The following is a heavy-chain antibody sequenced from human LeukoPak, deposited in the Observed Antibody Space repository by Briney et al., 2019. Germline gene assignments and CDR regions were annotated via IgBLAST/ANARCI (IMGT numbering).Heavy chain of an antibody. CDR1: GDTFSSYT. CDR2: IIPILGIA. D-gene: IGHD3-10*01. V-gene: IGHV1-69*02. CDR3: ASKGSGPLLDY. J-gene: IGHJ4*01. Sequence: SVKVSCKASGDTFSSYTISWVRQAPGQGLEWMGRIIPILGIANYAQKFQGRVTITADKSTSTAYMELSSLRSEDTTVYYCASKGSGPLLDYWGQGTLVTVSS.